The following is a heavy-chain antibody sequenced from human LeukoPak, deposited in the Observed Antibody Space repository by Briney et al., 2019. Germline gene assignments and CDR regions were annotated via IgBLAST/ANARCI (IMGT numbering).Heavy chain of an antibody. J-gene: IGHJ5*02. V-gene: IGHV5-51*01. D-gene: IGHD3-3*01. CDR3: AKHGQRLRSDLFDH. Sequence: LGESLKISCKTSGYFFPNFWPGLVRPVPGKGPERIVIIYPADSDTKYSPSFQGRVTISTDKSTSTAYLHWSSLEASDCAIYYCAKHGQRLRSDLFDHWGQGTVVTVSS. CDR2: IYPADSDT. CDR1: GYFFPNFW.